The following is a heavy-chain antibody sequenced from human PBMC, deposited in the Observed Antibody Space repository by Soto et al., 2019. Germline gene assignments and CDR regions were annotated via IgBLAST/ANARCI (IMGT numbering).Heavy chain of an antibody. Sequence: EVQLLESGGGLVQPGGSLRLSCAASGFTFSSYAMSWVRQAPGKGLEWVSAISGSGGSTYYADSVKGRFTISRDNSKNALYLQMNSLRAEDTAVYYCAKELSVGYGDYVFSLGDYWGQGTLVTVSS. CDR1: GFTFSSYA. CDR2: ISGSGGST. CDR3: AKELSVGYGDYVFSLGDY. D-gene: IGHD4-17*01. J-gene: IGHJ4*02. V-gene: IGHV3-23*01.